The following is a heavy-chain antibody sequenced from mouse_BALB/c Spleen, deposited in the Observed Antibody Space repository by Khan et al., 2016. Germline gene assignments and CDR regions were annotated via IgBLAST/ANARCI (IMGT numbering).Heavy chain of an antibody. D-gene: IGHD2-4*01. CDR3: ARTGYYDYANCWYFDV. CDR1: GFTFSDFY. J-gene: IGHJ1*01. Sequence: EVELVESGGGLVKPGGSLKLSCAASGFTFSDFYMYWVRRTPEKRLEWVATISAGGSYTYYPDSMKGRFTISRDNAKKNMYLQMSSLKSEATAMYYCARTGYYDYANCWYFDVWGAGTTVTVSS. V-gene: IGHV5-4*02. CDR2: ISAGGSYT.